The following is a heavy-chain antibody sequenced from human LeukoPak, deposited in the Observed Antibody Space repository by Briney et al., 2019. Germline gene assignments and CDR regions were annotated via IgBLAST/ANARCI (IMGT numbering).Heavy chain of an antibody. V-gene: IGHV1-69*05. D-gene: IGHD3-16*02. Sequence: SVKVSCKASGGTFSSYAISWVRRAPGQGLEWMGRIIPIFGTANYAQKFQGRVTITTDESTSTAYMELSSLRSEDTAVYYCARIMITFGGVIGNWFDPWGQGTLVTVSS. J-gene: IGHJ5*02. CDR3: ARIMITFGGVIGNWFDP. CDR2: IIPIFGTA. CDR1: GGTFSSYA.